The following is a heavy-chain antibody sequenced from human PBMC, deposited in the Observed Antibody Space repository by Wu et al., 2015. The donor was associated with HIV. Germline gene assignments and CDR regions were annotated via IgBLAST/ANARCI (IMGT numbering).Heavy chain of an antibody. Sequence: QVQLVQSGAEVKKPGASVRVTCRASGYTFTSYAFSWVRQAPGQGLEWMGWISVYNGVTDYAQRFQDRVTLTTDASTNTAYMELRSLKSDDTAIYYCARDRGGSDFWGQGTLVTVSS. V-gene: IGHV1-18*01. CDR3: ARDRGGSDF. J-gene: IGHJ4*02. D-gene: IGHD3-10*01. CDR1: GYTFTSYA. CDR2: ISVYNGVT.